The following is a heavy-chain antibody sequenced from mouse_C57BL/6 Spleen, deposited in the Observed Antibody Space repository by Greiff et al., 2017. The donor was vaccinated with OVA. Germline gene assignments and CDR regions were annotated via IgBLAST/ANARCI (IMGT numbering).Heavy chain of an antibody. V-gene: IGHV5-15*01. Sequence: EVKLVESGGGLVQPGGSLKLSCAASGFTFSDYGMAWVRQAPRKGPEWVAFISNLAYSIYYADTVTGRFTISRENAKNTLYLEMSSLRSEDTAMYYCARSSSYVQYFDVWGTGTTVTVSS. CDR2: ISNLAYSI. J-gene: IGHJ1*03. CDR3: ARSSSYVQYFDV. CDR1: GFTFSDYG. D-gene: IGHD1-1*01.